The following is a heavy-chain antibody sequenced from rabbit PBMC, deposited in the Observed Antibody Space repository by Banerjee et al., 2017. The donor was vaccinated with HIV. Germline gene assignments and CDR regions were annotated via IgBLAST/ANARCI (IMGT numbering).Heavy chain of an antibody. CDR1: GFSFSNKYV. D-gene: IGHD4-2*01. CDR2: INTSSGNT. Sequence: QEQLVESGGGLVQPEGSLTLTCTASGFSFSNKYVMCWVRQAPGKGLEWIACINTSSGNTVYATWAKGRFTISKTSSTTVTLQMTSLTAADTATYFCARGDVGYAGWGYAPMDLWGPGTLVTVS. V-gene: IGHV1S45*01. J-gene: IGHJ6*01. CDR3: ARGDVGYAGWGYAPMDL.